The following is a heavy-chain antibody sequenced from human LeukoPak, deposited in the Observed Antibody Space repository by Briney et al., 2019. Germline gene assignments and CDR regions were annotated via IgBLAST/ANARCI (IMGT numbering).Heavy chain of an antibody. CDR3: TTAPRPLYYHGNSGYHYFQH. CDR1: GFSFNDAW. J-gene: IGHJ1*01. D-gene: IGHD3-22*01. V-gene: IGHV3-15*01. CDR2: VKSQTDGGTT. Sequence: GGSLRLSCAASGFSFNDAWMSWVRQAPGMGLEWVGRVKSQTDGGTTDYDAPVKGRFTISRDDSKNTLYLQMNSLKNEDTAVYYCTTAPRPLYYHGNSGYHYFQHWGQGTLVTVSS.